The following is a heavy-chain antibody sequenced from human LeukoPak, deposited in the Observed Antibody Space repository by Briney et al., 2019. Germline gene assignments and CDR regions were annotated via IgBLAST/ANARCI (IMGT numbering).Heavy chain of an antibody. V-gene: IGHV3-23*01. CDR3: AKGPFESSNYYYDF. Sequence: GGSLRLSCAASGFTFSNSAMNLVRKAPGRGLEWVPVISGTGGYTHYADFVRGQLTISRDNSKNPLYVKMNSLRADDSAVYYCAKGPFESSNYYYDFWGQGTMVTVSS. J-gene: IGHJ4*02. CDR2: ISGTGGYT. CDR1: GFTFSNSA. D-gene: IGHD3-22*01.